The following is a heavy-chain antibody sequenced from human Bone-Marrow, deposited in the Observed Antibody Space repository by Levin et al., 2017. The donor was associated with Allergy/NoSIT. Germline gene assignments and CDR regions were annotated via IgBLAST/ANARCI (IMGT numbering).Heavy chain of an antibody. D-gene: IGHD3-22*01. CDR1: GFTFDDYA. J-gene: IGHJ4*02. Sequence: SLKISCAASGFTFDDYAMHWVRQAPGKGLEWVSGISWNSGSIGYADSVKGRFTISRDNAKNSLYLQMNSLRAEDTALYYCAKDRGMGSGYYEGLDYWGQGTLVTVSS. V-gene: IGHV3-9*01. CDR3: AKDRGMGSGYYEGLDY. CDR2: ISWNSGSI.